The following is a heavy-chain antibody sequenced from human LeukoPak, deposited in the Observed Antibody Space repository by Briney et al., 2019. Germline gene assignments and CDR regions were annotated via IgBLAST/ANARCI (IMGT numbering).Heavy chain of an antibody. Sequence: PGRSLRLSCAASGFTFSTYAMSWVRQAPGKGLEWVSAISGSGGSTYFADSVNGRFTISRDNSKNTLYLQMNSLRAEDTAVCYCAKLHLGPDSWGQGTLVTVSS. CDR1: GFTFSTYA. V-gene: IGHV3-23*01. CDR2: ISGSGGST. CDR3: AKLHLGPDS. J-gene: IGHJ4*02.